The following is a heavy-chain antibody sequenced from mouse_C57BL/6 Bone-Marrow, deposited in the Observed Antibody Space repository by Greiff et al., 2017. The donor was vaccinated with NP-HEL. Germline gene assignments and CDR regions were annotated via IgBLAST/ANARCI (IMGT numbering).Heavy chain of an antibody. CDR3: ARILGRLYYFDD. J-gene: IGHJ2*01. CDR1: GFNIKDYY. CDR2: IDPEDGET. Sequence: VQLQQSGAELVKPGASVKLSCTASGFNIKDYYMHWVKQRTEQGLEWIGRIDPEDGETKYVPKFQGKATITADTSSNTAYLQLSSLTSEDTAVYYCARILGRLYYFDDWGQGTTLTVSS. V-gene: IGHV14-2*01. D-gene: IGHD4-1*01.